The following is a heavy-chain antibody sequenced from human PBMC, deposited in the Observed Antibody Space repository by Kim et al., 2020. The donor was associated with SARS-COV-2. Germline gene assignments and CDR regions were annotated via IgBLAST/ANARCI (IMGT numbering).Heavy chain of an antibody. V-gene: IGHV4-59*01. J-gene: IGHJ5*02. CDR2: T. D-gene: IGHD6-19*01. Sequence: TNYYPSLMMRVTISVDTTKNQFSLKLSAGTAADTAVYYWARAGAVSWFDPWGQGTLVTVSS. CDR3: ARAGAVSWFDP.